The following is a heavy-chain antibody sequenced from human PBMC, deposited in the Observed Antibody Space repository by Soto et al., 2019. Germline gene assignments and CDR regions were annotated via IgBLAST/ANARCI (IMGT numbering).Heavy chain of an antibody. D-gene: IGHD2-21*02. CDR3: AKKGLGSLATYCNSGDCHYAFDV. J-gene: IGHJ3*01. CDR1: GFTFYNYA. V-gene: IGHV3-23*01. CDR2: ISGGGDGT. Sequence: EVQLLESGGGLVRPGGSLRLSCAASGFTFYNYAMNWVRQAPGKGLEWVSTISGGGDGTYYAVSVKRRFTISRDNSRNTVYLKMTSLIAEDTAVYYCAKKGLGSLATYCNSGDCHYAFDVWGQGTLVTVSS.